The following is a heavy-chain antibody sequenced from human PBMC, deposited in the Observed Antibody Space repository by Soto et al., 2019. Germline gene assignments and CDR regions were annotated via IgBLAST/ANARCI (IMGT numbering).Heavy chain of an antibody. CDR2: IRSKAYGGTT. Sequence: GGSLRLSCTASGFTFGDYAMSWVRQAPGKGLEWVGFIRSKAYGGTTEYAASVKGRFTISRDDSKSIAYLQMNSLKTEDTAVYYCTSFGVVITTYYYYGMAVWGQGTTVTVSS. J-gene: IGHJ6*02. CDR3: TSFGVVITTYYYYGMAV. V-gene: IGHV3-49*04. D-gene: IGHD3-3*01. CDR1: GFTFGDYA.